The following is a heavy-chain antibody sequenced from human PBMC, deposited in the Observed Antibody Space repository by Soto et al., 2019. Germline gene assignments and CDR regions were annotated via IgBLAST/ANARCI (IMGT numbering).Heavy chain of an antibody. Sequence: GGSLILSCAASGFTFTTYVMVWIRQVPGKGLEWVSSITGDGAMTDYADSVKGRFTISRDNSKSTLYLQMNSLRAEDTALYYCTKKSSGHFPFDYWGQGTLVTGSS. D-gene: IGHD3-22*01. CDR1: GFTFTTYV. V-gene: IGHV3-23*01. J-gene: IGHJ4*02. CDR2: ITGDGAMT. CDR3: TKKSSGHFPFDY.